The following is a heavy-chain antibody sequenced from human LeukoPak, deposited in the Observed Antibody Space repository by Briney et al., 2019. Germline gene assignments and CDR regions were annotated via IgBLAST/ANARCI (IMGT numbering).Heavy chain of an antibody. D-gene: IGHD2-15*01. CDR3: AWDHCSGGSCYSR. CDR2: INHSGIT. J-gene: IGHJ4*02. Sequence: SETLSLTCAVYGGSFSGYYWNWIRQPPGKGLEWIGEINHSGITNCNASLKSRVTISVDTSKNQFSLRLRSVTAADTAAYYCAWDHCSGGSCYSRWGQGTLVTVSS. CDR1: GGSFSGYY. V-gene: IGHV4-34*01.